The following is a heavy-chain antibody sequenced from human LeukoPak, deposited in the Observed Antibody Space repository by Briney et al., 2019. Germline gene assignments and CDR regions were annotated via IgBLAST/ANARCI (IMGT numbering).Heavy chain of an antibody. V-gene: IGHV4-59*01. Sequence: KPSETLSLTCTVSGGSINRNYWNWIRQPPGKGLEWIGYIYYSGSTNYNPSLKSRVTISVDTSKNQFSLKLSSVTAADTAVYYCARVHPYGSGSTWYYYYMDVWGKGTTVTVSS. J-gene: IGHJ6*03. CDR2: IYYSGST. D-gene: IGHD3-10*01. CDR3: ARVHPYGSGSTWYYYYMDV. CDR1: GGSINRNY.